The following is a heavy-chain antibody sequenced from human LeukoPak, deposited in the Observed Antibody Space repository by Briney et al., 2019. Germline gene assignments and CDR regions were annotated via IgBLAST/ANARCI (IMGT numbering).Heavy chain of an antibody. CDR2: ITSSGSST. J-gene: IGHJ4*02. V-gene: IGHV3-11*04. D-gene: IGHD2-2*01. CDR3: ARLPAYCSSTSCYYDY. Sequence: GGSLRLSCAASGFIFSDYYMTWIRQAPGKGLEWVSYITSSGSSTYYADSVKGRFTISRDNAKNSLFLQMNSLRAEDTAVYYCARLPAYCSSTSCYYDYWGQGTLVTVSS. CDR1: GFIFSDYY.